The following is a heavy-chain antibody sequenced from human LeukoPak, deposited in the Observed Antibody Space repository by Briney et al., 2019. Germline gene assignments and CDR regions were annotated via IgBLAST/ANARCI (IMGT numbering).Heavy chain of an antibody. D-gene: IGHD3-16*01. Sequence: GGSLRLSCAASGFTFSSYSMNWVRQAPGKGLELVSSISSSSSYIYYADSVKGRFTISRDNAKTSLYLQMYSLIVEDSAVYYCARLGPGGWGQGTLVTVSS. J-gene: IGHJ4*02. CDR3: ARLGPGG. V-gene: IGHV3-21*01. CDR1: GFTFSSYS. CDR2: ISSSSSYI.